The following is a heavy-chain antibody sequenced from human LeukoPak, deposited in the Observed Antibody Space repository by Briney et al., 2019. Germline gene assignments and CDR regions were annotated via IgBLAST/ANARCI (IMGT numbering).Heavy chain of an antibody. CDR2: ISGSGGST. J-gene: IGHJ4*02. CDR1: GFTFSSYA. Sequence: GGSLRLSCAASGFTFSSYAMSWVRQAPGKGLEWVSAISGSGGSTYYADSVKGRFTISRYNSKNTLYLQMNSLRAEDTAVYSCARDRQKSGYCSSTCCESEDYWGQGTLVTVSS. V-gene: IGHV3-23*01. D-gene: IGHD2-2*01. CDR3: ARDRQKSGYCSSTCCESEDY.